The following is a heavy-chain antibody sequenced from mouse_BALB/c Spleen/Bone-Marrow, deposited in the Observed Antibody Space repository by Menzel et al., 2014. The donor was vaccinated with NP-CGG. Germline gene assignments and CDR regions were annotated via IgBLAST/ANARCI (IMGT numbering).Heavy chain of an antibody. CDR2: ISYDGSS. CDR1: GYSITSAYH. CDR3: AREGGTSSAYFDY. J-gene: IGHJ2*01. Sequence: EVKLQESGPGLVKPSQSLSLTCSVTGYSITSAYHWNWIRQFPGKNLECMGYISYDGSSNYTPSLKNRISITRDTSQNQFFLRFNSVTTEDTATYYCAREGGTSSAYFDYWGQGTTLTVSS. V-gene: IGHV3-6*02. D-gene: IGHD2-14*01.